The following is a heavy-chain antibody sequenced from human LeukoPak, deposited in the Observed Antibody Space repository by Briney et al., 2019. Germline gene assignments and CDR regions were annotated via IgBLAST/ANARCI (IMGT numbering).Heavy chain of an antibody. CDR3: ARGERWLQLAFEI. D-gene: IGHD5-24*01. CDR2: IIPIFGTA. Sequence: SVKVSCKASGGTFSSYAISWVRQAPGQGLEWMGGIIPIFGTANYAQKFQGRVTITADESTSTAYMELSSLRSEDTAVYYCARGERWLQLAFEIWGQGTMVTVSS. V-gene: IGHV1-69*01. J-gene: IGHJ3*02. CDR1: GGTFSSYA.